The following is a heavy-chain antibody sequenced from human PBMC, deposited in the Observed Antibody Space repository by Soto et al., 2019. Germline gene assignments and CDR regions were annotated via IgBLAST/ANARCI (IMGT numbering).Heavy chain of an antibody. CDR1: GFTFSSYA. J-gene: IGHJ4*02. V-gene: IGHV3-23*01. D-gene: IGHD3-10*01. CDR3: AKSLEGSGSYLRYFDY. CDR2: ISGSGGST. Sequence: ELQLLESGGGLVQPGGSLRLSCAASGFTFSSYAMSWVRQAPGKGLEWVSAISGSGGSTYYADSVKGRFTISRGNSKNTLYLQMNSLRAEDTAVYYCAKSLEGSGSYLRYFDYWGQGTLVTVSS.